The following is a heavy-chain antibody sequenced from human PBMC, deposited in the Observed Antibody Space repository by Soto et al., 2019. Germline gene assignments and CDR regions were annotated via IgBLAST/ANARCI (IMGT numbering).Heavy chain of an antibody. Sequence: GGSLRLSCAASGFTFSNYAMHWVRQAPGKGLEGVALISYDGSNKYYADSMKGRFTISRGNSKNTLYLQMNSLRVEDTAVYYCARGPTYKTDTSGSRDDYWGQGKMVTASS. CDR2: ISYDGSNK. D-gene: IGHD3-22*01. CDR1: GFTFSNYA. V-gene: IGHV3-30-3*01. CDR3: ARGPTYKTDTSGSRDDY. J-gene: IGHJ4*02.